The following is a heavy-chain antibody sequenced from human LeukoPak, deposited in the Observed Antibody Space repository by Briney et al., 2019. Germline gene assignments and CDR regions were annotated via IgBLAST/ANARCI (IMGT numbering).Heavy chain of an antibody. CDR3: ARDTYCSGGRCYSRVGY. Sequence: ASVKVSCKASGYTFTNYPMNWVRQAPGQGLERMGWINTNTGNPTYAQGFTERFVFSWDTSVNTAYLQINSLKPEDTAVYFCARDTYCSGGRCYSRVGYWGQGTVVTVPS. V-gene: IGHV7-4-1*02. CDR2: INTNTGNP. J-gene: IGHJ4*02. CDR1: GYTFTNYP. D-gene: IGHD2-15*01.